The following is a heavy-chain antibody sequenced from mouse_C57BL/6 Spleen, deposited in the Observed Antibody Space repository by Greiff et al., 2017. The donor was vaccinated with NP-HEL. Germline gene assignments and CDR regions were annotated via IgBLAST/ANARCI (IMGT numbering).Heavy chain of an antibody. CDR1: GYAFSSYW. Sequence: VQLQQSGAELVKPGASVKISCKASGYAFSSYWMNWVKQRPGKGLEWIGQIYPGDGDTNYIGKFKGKATLTADKSSSTAYMQLSSLTSEDSAVYFCARSAVVARYAMDYWGQGTSVTVSS. D-gene: IGHD1-1*01. J-gene: IGHJ4*01. CDR3: ARSAVVARYAMDY. CDR2: IYPGDGDT. V-gene: IGHV1-80*01.